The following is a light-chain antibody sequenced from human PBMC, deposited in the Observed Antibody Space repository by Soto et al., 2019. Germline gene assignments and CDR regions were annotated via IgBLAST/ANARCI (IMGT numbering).Light chain of an antibody. CDR3: HHYASSTWT. J-gene: IGKJ1*01. CDR2: GAS. CDR1: QSLSSGH. Sequence: PGERATLSCRASQSLSSGHFVWYHQKPGQAPRLLIYGASSRATGIPDRFSGSGSGTDFTLTISRLEPEDFAVYYCHHYASSTWTFGQGTKVEIK. V-gene: IGKV3-20*01.